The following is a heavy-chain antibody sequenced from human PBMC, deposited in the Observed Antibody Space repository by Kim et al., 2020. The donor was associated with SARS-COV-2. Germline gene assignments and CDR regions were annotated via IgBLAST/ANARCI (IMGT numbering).Heavy chain of an antibody. Sequence: DCVKGRFTIARDNSTNTLYLQMNSLRAEDTAVYYCARDTYDSFWGLLDYWGQGTLVTVSS. V-gene: IGHV3-30*01. J-gene: IGHJ4*02. CDR3: ARDTYDSFWGLLDY. D-gene: IGHD3-16*01.